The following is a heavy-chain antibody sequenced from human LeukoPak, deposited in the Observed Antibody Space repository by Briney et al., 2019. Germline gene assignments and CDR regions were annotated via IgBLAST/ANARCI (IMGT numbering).Heavy chain of an antibody. J-gene: IGHJ4*02. CDR3: ARGPTSRGDVDY. V-gene: IGHV3-23*01. CDR1: GFTFKNYA. Sequence: GGSLRLSCAASGFTFKNYAMSWVRQAPGKGLKWVSSISGGGPTTYYADSVKGRFTISRDNAKNSLYLQMNSLRAEDTAVYYCARGPTSRGDVDYWGQGTLVTVSS. CDR2: ISGGGPTT. D-gene: IGHD2-21*02.